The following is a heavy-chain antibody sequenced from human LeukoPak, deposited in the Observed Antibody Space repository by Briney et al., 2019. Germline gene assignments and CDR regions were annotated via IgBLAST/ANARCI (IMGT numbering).Heavy chain of an antibody. CDR2: ISGSGGST. CDR3: AKVPHYYDSSGYCCLDY. Sequence: GGSLRLSCAASGFTFSSYAMSWVRQAPGKGLEWVSAISGSGGSTYYADSVKGRFTISRGNSKNTLYLQMNSLRAEDTAVYYCAKVPHYYDSSGYCCLDYWGQGTLVTVSS. D-gene: IGHD3-22*01. V-gene: IGHV3-23*01. J-gene: IGHJ4*02. CDR1: GFTFSSYA.